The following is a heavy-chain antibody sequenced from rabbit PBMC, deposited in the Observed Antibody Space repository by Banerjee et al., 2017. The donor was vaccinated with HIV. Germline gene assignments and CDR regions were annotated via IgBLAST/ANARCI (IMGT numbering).Heavy chain of an antibody. V-gene: IGHV1S45*01. CDR3: ARWNITSGPYYLKL. Sequence: QEQLEESGGGLVQPEGSLTLTCTASGFSFSSSYYMCWVRQAPGKGLEWIACIYAGSSGSTYYASWAKGRFTISKTSSTTVTLQMTSLTAADTATYFCARWNITSGPYYLKLWGQGTLVTVS. CDR1: GFSFSSSYY. J-gene: IGHJ4*01. D-gene: IGHD1-1*01. CDR2: IYAGSSGST.